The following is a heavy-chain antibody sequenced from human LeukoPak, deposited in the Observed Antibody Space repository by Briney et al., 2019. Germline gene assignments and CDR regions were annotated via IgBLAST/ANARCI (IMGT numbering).Heavy chain of an antibody. V-gene: IGHV3-74*01. D-gene: IGHD2-21*02. CDR3: ATATSWSYYYGINV. CDR2: IKTDGSTT. Sequence: GVSLRLSCAVSGFTFSSSWMHWVRQAPGKGLVWVSHIKTDGSTTAYADSVKGRFTISRDNAKNSLFLQMNSLRGEDTAVYYCATATSWSYYYGINVWGQGTTVTVSS. J-gene: IGHJ6*02. CDR1: GFTFSSSW.